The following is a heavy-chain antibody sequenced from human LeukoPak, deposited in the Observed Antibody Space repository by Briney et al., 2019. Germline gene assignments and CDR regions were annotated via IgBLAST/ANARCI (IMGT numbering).Heavy chain of an antibody. CDR3: ARGREPGIAAAGSWADQHHYYGMDV. CDR1: GYTFTSYD. V-gene: IGHV1-8*01. J-gene: IGHJ6*02. Sequence: ASVKVSCKASGYTFTSYDINWVRQATGQGLEWMGWMNPNSGNTGYAQKFQGRVTMTRNTSISTAYMELSSLRSEDTAVYYCARGREPGIAAAGSWADQHHYYGMDVWGQGTTVTDSS. CDR2: MNPNSGNT. D-gene: IGHD6-13*01.